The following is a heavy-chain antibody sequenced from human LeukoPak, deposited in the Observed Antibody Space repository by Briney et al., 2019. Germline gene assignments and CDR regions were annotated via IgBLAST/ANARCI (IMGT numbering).Heavy chain of an antibody. CDR2: ISYDGSNE. J-gene: IGHJ4*02. V-gene: IGHV3-30*18. CDR3: AKELSRGLPDY. Sequence: GGSLRLSCAASGFTFSSYGMHWVRQAPGKGLEWVAVISYDGSNEYYADSVKGRFTISRDNSKNTLYLQMSSLRAEDTAVYYCAKELSRGLPDYWGQGTLVTVPS. CDR1: GFTFSSYG. D-gene: IGHD2-2*01.